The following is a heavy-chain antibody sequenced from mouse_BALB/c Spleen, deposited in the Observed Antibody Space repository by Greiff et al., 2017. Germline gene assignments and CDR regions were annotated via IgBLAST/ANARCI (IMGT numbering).Heavy chain of an antibody. CDR2: ISSGGSYT. V-gene: IGHV5-6*01. Sequence: EVQLVESGGDLVKPGGSLKLSCAASGFTFSSYGMSWVRQTPDKRLEWVATISSGGSYTYYPDSVKGRFTISRDNAKNTLYLQMSSLKSEDTAMYYCVRGGFSNFDYWGQGTTLIVSS. CDR3: VRGGFSNFDY. CDR1: GFTFSSYG. J-gene: IGHJ2*01.